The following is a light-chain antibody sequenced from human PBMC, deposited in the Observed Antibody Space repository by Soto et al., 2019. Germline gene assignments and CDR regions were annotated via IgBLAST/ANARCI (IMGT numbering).Light chain of an antibody. V-gene: IGKV3-15*01. Sequence: EIVMTQSPATLSVSPGERATLSCRASQSVSSNLAWYQQKPGQAPRLLIYGASTRATGIPARFSGSGSGTEFTLTISSRQSEDFAGYYCQQYNNWLALTFGGGTKVEIK. J-gene: IGKJ4*01. CDR1: QSVSSN. CDR3: QQYNNWLALT. CDR2: GAS.